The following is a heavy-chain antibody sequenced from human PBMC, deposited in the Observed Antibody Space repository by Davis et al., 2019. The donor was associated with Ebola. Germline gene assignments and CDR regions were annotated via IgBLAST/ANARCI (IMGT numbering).Heavy chain of an antibody. D-gene: IGHD6-19*01. CDR3: ASDTQWLVQGAFDI. J-gene: IGHJ3*02. CDR1: GGSFSGYY. CDR2: INHSGST. V-gene: IGHV4-34*01. Sequence: MPGGSLRLSCAVYGGSFSGYYWSWIRQPPGKGLEWIGEINHSGSTNYNPSLKSRVTISVDTSKNQFSLKLSSVTAADTAVYYCASDTQWLVQGAFDIWGQGTMVTVSS.